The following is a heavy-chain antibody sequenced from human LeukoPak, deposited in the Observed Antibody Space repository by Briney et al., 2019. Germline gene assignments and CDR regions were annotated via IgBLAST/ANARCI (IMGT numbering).Heavy chain of an antibody. CDR2: ISHDGSNK. D-gene: IGHD3-3*01. J-gene: IGHJ4*02. V-gene: IGHV3-30*18. Sequence: GSLRLSCAASGFTFSNYGMHWVRQAPGKGLEWVPVISHDGSNKYYADSVKGRFTISRDNSKNTLYLQMNSLRAEDTAVYYCAKDEPYYDFWSGPKAPDYWGQGTLVTVSS. CDR3: AKDEPYYDFWSGPKAPDY. CDR1: GFTFSNYG.